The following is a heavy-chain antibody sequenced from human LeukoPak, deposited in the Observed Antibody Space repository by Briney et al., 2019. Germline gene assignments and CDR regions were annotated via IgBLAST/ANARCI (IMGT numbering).Heavy chain of an antibody. CDR1: GYSFTNYW. Sequence: KHGESLKISCKGSGYSFTNYWIAWVRHLPGKGLEWMGIIYPGDPDTRYNPSFQGQVTISADKSISAAYLQWSNLKASDTAMYYCARRLPSVETFDYWGQGTLVTVSS. CDR3: ARRLPSVETFDY. CDR2: IYPGDPDT. V-gene: IGHV5-51*01. D-gene: IGHD5-24*01. J-gene: IGHJ4*02.